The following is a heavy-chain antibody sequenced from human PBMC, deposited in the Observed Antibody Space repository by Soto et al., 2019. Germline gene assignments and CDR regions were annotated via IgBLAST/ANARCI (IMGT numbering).Heavy chain of an antibody. V-gene: IGHV4-59*01. CDR1: GGSMSNYY. Sequence: QVQLQESGPGLVKPSETLSLTCTVSGGSMSNYYWSWIRQSPGKGLEWIGYIYYSGSTSYNPSLKRRVTMSTDTSNNQFSLKVSSVTTADTAVYYCARGGGGTQPLAYWGQGTLVTVSS. J-gene: IGHJ4*02. CDR3: ARGGGGTQPLAY. D-gene: IGHD3-16*01. CDR2: IYYSGST.